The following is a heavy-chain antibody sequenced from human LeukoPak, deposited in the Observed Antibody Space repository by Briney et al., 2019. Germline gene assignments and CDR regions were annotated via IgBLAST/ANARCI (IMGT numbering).Heavy chain of an antibody. CDR1: GFTFSSYS. J-gene: IGHJ3*02. Sequence: GGSLRLSCAASGFTFSSYSMNWVRQAPRKGLEWVSSISSSGSYIFYADSVKGRFTISRDNAKNSLYLQMNTLRAEDTAVYYCVREREEYCRSNSCFTPDGFDIWGQGTMVTVSS. D-gene: IGHD2-2*02. V-gene: IGHV3-21*01. CDR3: VREREEYCRSNSCFTPDGFDI. CDR2: ISSSGSYI.